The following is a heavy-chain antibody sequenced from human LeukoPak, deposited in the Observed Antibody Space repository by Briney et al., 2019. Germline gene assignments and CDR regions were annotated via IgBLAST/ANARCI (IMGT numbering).Heavy chain of an antibody. CDR2: IYYSGST. V-gene: IGHV4-59*01. Sequence: SETLSLTCTVSGGSISSYYWSWIRQPPGKGLEWIGYIYYSGSTNYNPSLKSRVTISVDTSKNQFSLQLSSVTAADTAVYYCAREEQWLVGYFDYWGQGNLVTVSS. CDR3: AREEQWLVGYFDY. D-gene: IGHD6-19*01. CDR1: GGSISSYY. J-gene: IGHJ4*02.